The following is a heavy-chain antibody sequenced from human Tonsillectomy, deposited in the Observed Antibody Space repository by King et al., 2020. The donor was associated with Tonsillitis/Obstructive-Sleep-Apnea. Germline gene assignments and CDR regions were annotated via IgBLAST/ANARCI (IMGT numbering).Heavy chain of an antibody. D-gene: IGHD2-21*01. Sequence: VQLVESGGGLVQPGRSLRLSCAASGFTFDHYAMHWVRQAPGKGLEWISGIIYNSGRIGYADSVKGRFTISRDNAKNSLYLQMNSLRAEDTALYYCAKDGSCGGDCYYDRGPLRPAAFDIWGQGTMVTVSS. CDR2: IIYNSGRI. CDR3: AKDGSCGGDCYYDRGPLRPAAFDI. J-gene: IGHJ3*02. CDR1: GFTFDHYA. V-gene: IGHV3-9*01.